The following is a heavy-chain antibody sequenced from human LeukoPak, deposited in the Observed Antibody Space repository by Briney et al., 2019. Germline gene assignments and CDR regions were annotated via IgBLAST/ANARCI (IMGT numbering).Heavy chain of an antibody. Sequence: ASVKVSCKASGGTFSSYAISWVRQAPGQGLEWMGRIIPILGIANYAQKFQGRVTITADKSTSTACMELSSLRSEDTAVYYCARVASIVGAPFDYWGQGTLVTVSS. V-gene: IGHV1-69*04. CDR2: IIPILGIA. CDR3: ARVASIVGAPFDY. CDR1: GGTFSSYA. D-gene: IGHD1-26*01. J-gene: IGHJ4*02.